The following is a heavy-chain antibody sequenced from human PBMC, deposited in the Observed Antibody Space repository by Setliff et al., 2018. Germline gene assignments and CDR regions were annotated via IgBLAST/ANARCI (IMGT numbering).Heavy chain of an antibody. CDR2: ISPYKSDT. Sequence: SVKVSCKASGYSFINYGITWVRQAPGQGLEWMGWISPYKSDTNYAQKFQGRVSMTTDTSTSTAYMELRNLRSDDTALYYCARAPLMVVVPPDAHRFDPWGQGTLVTVSS. J-gene: IGHJ5*02. CDR3: ARAPLMVVVPPDAHRFDP. CDR1: GYSFINYG. V-gene: IGHV1-18*01. D-gene: IGHD2-2*01.